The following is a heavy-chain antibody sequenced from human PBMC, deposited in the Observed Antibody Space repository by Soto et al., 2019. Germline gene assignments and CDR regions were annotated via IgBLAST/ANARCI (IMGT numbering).Heavy chain of an antibody. V-gene: IGHV3-9*01. CDR2: ISWNSGSI. Sequence: EVQLVESGGGLVQPGRSLRLSCAASGFTFDDYAMHWVRQAPGKGLEWVSGISWNSGSIGYADSVKGRFTISRDNAKNSLYLQMNSLRAEDTALYYCAKEMRGIVGGWFDPWGQGTLVTVSS. D-gene: IGHD1-26*01. J-gene: IGHJ5*02. CDR3: AKEMRGIVGGWFDP. CDR1: GFTFDDYA.